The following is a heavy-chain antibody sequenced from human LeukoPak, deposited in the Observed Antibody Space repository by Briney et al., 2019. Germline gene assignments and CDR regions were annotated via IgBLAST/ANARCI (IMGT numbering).Heavy chain of an antibody. J-gene: IGHJ6*02. CDR2: INPNSGGT. Sequence: ASVKVPCKASGYTFTGYYMHWVRQAPGQGLEWMGWINPNSGGTNYAKKFQGRVNMTRDTSIRTAYMEMSRLRSDDTAVYYCAREGNGYNWNYWGAVIYGMDVWGQGTTVTVSS. CDR3: AREGNGYNWNYWGAVIYGMDV. V-gene: IGHV1-2*02. CDR1: GYTFTGYY. D-gene: IGHD1-7*01.